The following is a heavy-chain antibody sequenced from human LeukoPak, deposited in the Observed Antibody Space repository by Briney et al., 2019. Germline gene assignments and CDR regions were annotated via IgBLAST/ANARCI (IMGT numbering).Heavy chain of an antibody. Sequence: GGSLRLSCAASGFTFSSYAMSWVRQAPGKGLEWASAISGSGGATYYADSVKGRFTISRDNSKNTLYLQMNSLRAEDTAVYYCAKGGAVAGSFDYWGQGTLVTVSS. V-gene: IGHV3-23*01. J-gene: IGHJ4*02. D-gene: IGHD6-19*01. CDR3: AKGGAVAGSFDY. CDR1: GFTFSSYA. CDR2: ISGSGGAT.